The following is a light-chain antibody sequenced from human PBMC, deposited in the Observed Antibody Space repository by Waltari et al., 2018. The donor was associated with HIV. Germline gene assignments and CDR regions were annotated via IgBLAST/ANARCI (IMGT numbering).Light chain of an antibody. CDR2: GAT. CDR3: QQTHTSIS. CDR1: QRVGSS. V-gene: IGKV1-39*01. J-gene: IGKJ4*01. Sequence: DIQMTQSPSSLSASLEARVTITCRARQRVGSSLNWYQVKPGEAPNLLIYGATNLQSGVRSRFSGSGSGTDFTLTITSLRPEDFASYFCQQTHTSISFGGGTKVEIK.